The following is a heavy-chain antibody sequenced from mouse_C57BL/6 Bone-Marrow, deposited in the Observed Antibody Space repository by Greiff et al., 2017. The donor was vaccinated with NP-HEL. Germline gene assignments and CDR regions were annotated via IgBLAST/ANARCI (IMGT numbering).Heavy chain of an antibody. CDR2: IDPNSGGT. CDR1: GYTFTSYW. Sequence: QVQLQQPGAELVKPGASVKLSCKASGYTFTSYWMHWVKQRPGRGLEWIGRIDPNSGGTKYTEKFKSKATLTVDKPSSTAYMQLSSLTSEDSAVYYCARDYGSSFTFYWYFDVWGTGTTVTVSS. V-gene: IGHV1-72*01. J-gene: IGHJ1*03. CDR3: ARDYGSSFTFYWYFDV. D-gene: IGHD1-1*01.